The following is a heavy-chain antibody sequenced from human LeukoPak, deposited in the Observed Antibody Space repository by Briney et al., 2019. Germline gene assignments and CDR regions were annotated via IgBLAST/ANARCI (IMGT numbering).Heavy chain of an antibody. CDR2: INYSGRT. D-gene: IGHD3-22*01. V-gene: IGHV4-59*08. CDR3: ARGEYYYDSRRRAYFYFGMDV. CDR1: GGSISSYY. Sequence: TSSETLSLTCTVSGGSISSYYWSWIRQPPGKGLEWIGNINYSGRTHYNPSLNSRVSISVDTSNNQFSLNLRSVTAADTAVYYCARGEYYYDSRRRAYFYFGMDVWGQGTTVTVSS. J-gene: IGHJ6*02.